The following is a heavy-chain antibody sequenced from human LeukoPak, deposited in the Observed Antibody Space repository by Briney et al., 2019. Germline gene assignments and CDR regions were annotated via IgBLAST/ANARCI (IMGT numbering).Heavy chain of an antibody. CDR2: IYYSGST. CDR1: GDSISSSSYC. CDR3: ARSAFLVTAPGLYYFDY. V-gene: IGHV4-39*07. Sequence: SETLSLTCTVSGDSISSSSYCWAWIRQPPGKGLEWIGSIYYSGSTHYSPTLQSRVTLSVDTSKNQFSLKQSSVTAADTAVYYCARSAFLVTAPGLYYFDYWGQGTLVAVSS. D-gene: IGHD6-13*01. J-gene: IGHJ4*02.